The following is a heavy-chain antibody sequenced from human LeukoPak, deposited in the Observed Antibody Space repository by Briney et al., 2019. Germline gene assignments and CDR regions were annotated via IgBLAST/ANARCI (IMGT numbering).Heavy chain of an antibody. CDR3: ARVNYGSGSVGAFDI. Sequence: PSETLSFTCTVSGGSISSYYWSWIRQPPGKGLEWIGYVFYSGSTNYNPSLKSRVTISVDTSKNQFSLKLSSVTAADTAVYYCARVNYGSGSVGAFDIWGQGTMVTVSS. J-gene: IGHJ3*02. V-gene: IGHV4-59*01. CDR1: GGSISSYY. D-gene: IGHD3-10*01. CDR2: VFYSGST.